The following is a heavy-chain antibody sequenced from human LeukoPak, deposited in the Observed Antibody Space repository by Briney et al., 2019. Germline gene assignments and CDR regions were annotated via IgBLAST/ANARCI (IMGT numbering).Heavy chain of an antibody. D-gene: IGHD1-26*01. Sequence: VASVKVSCKASGGTFSSYAISWVRQAPGQGLEWMGRIIPIFGTANYAQKFQGRVTITTDESTSTAYMELSSLRSEDTAVYYCARDGAQWELYAFDIWGQGTMVTVSS. V-gene: IGHV1-69*05. CDR2: IIPIFGTA. CDR3: ARDGAQWELYAFDI. J-gene: IGHJ3*02. CDR1: GGTFSSYA.